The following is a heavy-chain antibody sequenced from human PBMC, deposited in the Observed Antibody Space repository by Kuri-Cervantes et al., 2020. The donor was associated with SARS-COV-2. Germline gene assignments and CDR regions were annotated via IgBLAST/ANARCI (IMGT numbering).Heavy chain of an antibody. Sequence: SCKASGYTFTSYAMHWVRQAPGKGLEWVAVISYDGSNKYYADSVKGRFTISRDNSKNTLYLQMNSLRAEDTAVYYCARMMQGGNWFDPWGQGTLVTVSS. CDR2: ISYDGSNK. CDR3: ARMMQGGNWFDP. CDR1: GYTFTSYA. V-gene: IGHV3-30-3*01. D-gene: IGHD3-16*01. J-gene: IGHJ5*02.